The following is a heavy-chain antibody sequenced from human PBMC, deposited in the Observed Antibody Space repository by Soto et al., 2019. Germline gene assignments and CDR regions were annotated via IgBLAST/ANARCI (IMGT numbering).Heavy chain of an antibody. CDR2: ISSNGGST. J-gene: IGHJ4*02. Sequence: HPGGSLRLSCSASGFTFSSYAMHWVRQAPGKGLEYVSAISSNGGSTYYADSVKGRFTISRDNSKNTLYLQMSSLRAEDTAVYYCVFTYYYDSSGYYQSDYWGQGTLVTVSS. CDR1: GFTFSSYA. D-gene: IGHD3-22*01. CDR3: VFTYYYDSSGYYQSDY. V-gene: IGHV3-64D*08.